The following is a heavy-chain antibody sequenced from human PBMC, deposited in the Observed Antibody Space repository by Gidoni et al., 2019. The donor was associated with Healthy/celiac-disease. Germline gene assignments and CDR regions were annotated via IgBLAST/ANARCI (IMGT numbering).Heavy chain of an antibody. CDR1: GFTFSSYG. CDR2: IWYDGSNK. V-gene: IGHV3-33*01. J-gene: IGHJ4*02. Sequence: QVQLVESGGGVVQPGRSLRTSCAASGFTFSSYGMHWVRQAPGKGLEWVAVIWYDGSNKYYADSVKGRFTISRDNSKNTLYLQMNSLRAEDTAVYYCARPYDSSGYYPDYWGQGTLVTVSS. CDR3: ARPYDSSGYYPDY. D-gene: IGHD3-22*01.